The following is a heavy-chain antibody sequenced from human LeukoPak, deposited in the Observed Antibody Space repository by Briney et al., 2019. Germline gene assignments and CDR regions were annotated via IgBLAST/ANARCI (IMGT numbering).Heavy chain of an antibody. CDR2: INPNSGGT. CDR3: ARDVDYYDSSGYYYDFDY. J-gene: IGHJ4*02. D-gene: IGHD3-22*01. CDR1: GYTFTDYY. Sequence: ASVKVSCKASGYTFTDYYMHWVRQAPGQGLEWMGWINPNSGGTNYAQKFQGRVTMTRDKSISTAYMELSRLRYDDTAVYYCARDVDYYDSSGYYYDFDYWGQGTLVTVSS. V-gene: IGHV1-2*02.